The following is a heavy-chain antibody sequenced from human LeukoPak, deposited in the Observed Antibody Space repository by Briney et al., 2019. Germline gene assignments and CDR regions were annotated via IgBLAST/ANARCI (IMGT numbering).Heavy chain of an antibody. CDR2: ISYDGSNK. D-gene: IGHD3-10*01. CDR3: ESSKITMVRPFDY. CDR1: GFTFSYYA. Sequence: GGSLRLSCAASGFTFSYYAMHWVCQAPGKGLEWVAVISYDGSNKYYADSVKGRFTISRDNSKTTLYLQMNSLRAEDTAVYYCESSKITMVRPFDYWGQGTLVTVSS. V-gene: IGHV3-30*04. J-gene: IGHJ4*02.